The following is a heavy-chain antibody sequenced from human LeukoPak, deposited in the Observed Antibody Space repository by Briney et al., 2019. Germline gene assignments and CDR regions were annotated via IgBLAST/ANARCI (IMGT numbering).Heavy chain of an antibody. V-gene: IGHV4-4*09. CDR3: ARSYSGSLDFDY. CDR2: IYTSGST. D-gene: IGHD1-26*01. CDR1: GGSISSYY. J-gene: IGHJ4*02. Sequence: PSETLSLTCTVSGGSISSYYWSWIRQPPGKGLEWIGYIYTSGSTNYNPSLKSRVTISVDTSKNQFSLKLSSVTAADTAVYYCARSYSGSLDFDYWGQGTLVTVSS.